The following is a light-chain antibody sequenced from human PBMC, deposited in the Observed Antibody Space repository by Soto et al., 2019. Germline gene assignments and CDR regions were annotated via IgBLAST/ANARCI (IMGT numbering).Light chain of an antibody. V-gene: IGKV2-28*01. J-gene: IGKJ4*01. CDR1: QSLLHSNGYNY. CDR3: MQALQTPLT. CDR2: LGS. Sequence: DIVMTQSPLSLPVTPGEPASISCRSSQSLLHSNGYNYLDWYLQKPGQSPQLLIYLGSNRASGVPDRFSGCGSGTDFTLKISRVEAEDAGVYYCMQALQTPLTFGGGTKVEIK.